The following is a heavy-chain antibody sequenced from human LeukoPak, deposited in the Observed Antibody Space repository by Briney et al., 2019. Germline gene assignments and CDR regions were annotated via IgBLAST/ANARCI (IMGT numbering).Heavy chain of an antibody. CDR2: IYYSGST. J-gene: IGHJ4*02. D-gene: IGHD1-26*01. V-gene: IGHV4-59*01. Sequence: SETLSLTCTVSGGSISSYYWSWIRQPPGKGLEWIGYIYYSGSTNYNPSLKSRVTISVDTSKNQFSLKLSSVTAADTAVYYCASSSGGSYGGAFDHWGQGTLVTVSS. CDR1: GGSISSYY. CDR3: ASSSGGSYGGAFDH.